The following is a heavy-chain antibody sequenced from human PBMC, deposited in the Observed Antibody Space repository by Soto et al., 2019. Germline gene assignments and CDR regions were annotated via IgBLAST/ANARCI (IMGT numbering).Heavy chain of an antibody. CDR2: IKQDGSEK. Sequence: PGGSLRLSCAASGFTVSSYWMSWVRQAPGKGLEWVANIKQDGSEKYYVDSVKGRFTISRDNAKNSLYLQMNSLRAEDTAVYYCARASPPPVAGFDYWGQGTLVTVSS. CDR3: ARASPPPVAGFDY. J-gene: IGHJ4*02. D-gene: IGHD6-19*01. V-gene: IGHV3-7*05. CDR1: GFTVSSYW.